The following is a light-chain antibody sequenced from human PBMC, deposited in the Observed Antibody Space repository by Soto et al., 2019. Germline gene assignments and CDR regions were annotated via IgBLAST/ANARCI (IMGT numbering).Light chain of an antibody. J-gene: IGLJ1*01. V-gene: IGLV2-14*01. Sequence: QSVLTQPDSVSGFPGQSITISCTGTGSDIGAYNYVSWYQQHPGKAPKLIIYGVTHRPSGVSTRFSASKSAYTASLTISGLQAEDEADYYCSSFTTSYVYVFGPGTKVTV. CDR1: GSDIGAYNY. CDR2: GVT. CDR3: SSFTTSYVYV.